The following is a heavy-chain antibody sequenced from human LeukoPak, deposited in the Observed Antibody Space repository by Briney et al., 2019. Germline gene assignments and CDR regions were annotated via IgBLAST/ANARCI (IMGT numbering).Heavy chain of an antibody. CDR2: IYYSGST. CDR3: ARGAEYQLYYYYMDV. D-gene: IGHD2-2*01. CDR1: GGSISSSSYY. J-gene: IGHJ6*03. Sequence: SETLSLTCTVSGGSISSSSYYWGWIRQPPGKGLEWIGSIYYSGSTYYNPSLKSRVTISVDTSKNQFSLKLSSVTAADTAVYYCARGAEYQLYYYYMDVWGKGTTVTVSS. V-gene: IGHV4-39*07.